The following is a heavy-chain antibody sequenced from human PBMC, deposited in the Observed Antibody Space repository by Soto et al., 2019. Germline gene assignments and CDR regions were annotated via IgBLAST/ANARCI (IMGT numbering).Heavy chain of an antibody. J-gene: IGHJ6*02. Sequence: SETLSLTCAVYGGSFSGYYWSWIRQPPGKGLEWIGEINHSGSTNYNPSLNSRVTISVDTSKNQFSLKLSSVTAADTAVYYCARGRNAYYYYYGMDVRGQGTTVTVSS. CDR1: GGSFSGYY. V-gene: IGHV4-34*01. CDR3: ARGRNAYYYYYGMDV. CDR2: INHSGST.